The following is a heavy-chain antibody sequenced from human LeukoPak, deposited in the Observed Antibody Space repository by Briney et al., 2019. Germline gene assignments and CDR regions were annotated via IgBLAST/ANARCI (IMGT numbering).Heavy chain of an antibody. CDR2: INHSGST. J-gene: IGHJ5*02. D-gene: IGHD2-2*01. CDR3: ARGASGVVVPAAISWFDP. V-gene: IGHV4-34*01. Sequence: SETLSLTRAVYGGSFSGYYWSWIRQPPGKGLEWIGEINHSGSTNYNPSLKSRVTISVDTSKNQFSLKLSSVTAADTAVYYCARGASGVVVPAAISWFDPWGQGTLVTVSS. CDR1: GGSFSGYY.